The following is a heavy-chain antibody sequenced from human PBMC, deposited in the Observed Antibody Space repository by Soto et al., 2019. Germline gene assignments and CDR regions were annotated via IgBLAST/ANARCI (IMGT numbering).Heavy chain of an antibody. Sequence: QVQLLVQSGSEVKKPGAAVKVSCQASGYTFTNYGISWVRQAPGQRLEWMGWVSGYNGNTNYAQKLRGRVTMTTDTSTSTAYMELRTLRSDDTAVYYCARDEGSHGFDSWGQGTLVTVSS. CDR2: VSGYNGNT. CDR1: GYTFTNYG. J-gene: IGHJ4*02. CDR3: ARDEGSHGFDS. V-gene: IGHV1-18*04. D-gene: IGHD6-19*01.